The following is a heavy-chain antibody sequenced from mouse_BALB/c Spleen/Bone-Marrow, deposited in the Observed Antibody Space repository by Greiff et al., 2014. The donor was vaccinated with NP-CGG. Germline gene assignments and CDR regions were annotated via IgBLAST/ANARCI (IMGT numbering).Heavy chain of an antibody. CDR2: IWAGGST. V-gene: IGHV2-9*02. CDR1: GFSLTSYG. J-gene: IGHJ4*01. D-gene: IGHD1-2*01. CDR3: ARITTATGAMDY. Sequence: QVHVKQSGPGLVAPSQSLSITCTVSGFSLTSYGVHWVRQPPGKGLEWLGVIWAGGSTNYNSALMSRLSISKDNSKSQVFLKMNGLQTDDTAIYYCARITTATGAMDYWGQGTSLTVSS.